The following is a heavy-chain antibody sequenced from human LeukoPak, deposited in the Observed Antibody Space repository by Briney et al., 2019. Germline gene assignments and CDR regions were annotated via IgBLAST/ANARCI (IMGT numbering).Heavy chain of an antibody. CDR1: GYSCSYW. CDR3: ARHSSYCSATSCFPKE. Sequence: GESLKISCKGSGYSCSYWTGWVRQMPGKGLEWMGIINPGDSYIRYGPSFQGQITISVDKSIKTAYLQWGSLKASDTAMYYCARHSSYCSATSCFPKEWGQGTLVTVSS. D-gene: IGHD2-15*01. J-gene: IGHJ4*02. V-gene: IGHV5-51*01. CDR2: INPGDSYI.